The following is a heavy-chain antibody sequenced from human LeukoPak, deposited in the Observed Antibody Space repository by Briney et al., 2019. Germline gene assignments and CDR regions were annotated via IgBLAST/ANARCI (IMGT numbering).Heavy chain of an antibody. J-gene: IGHJ4*02. CDR1: GSTFSSYS. CDR3: ARGTVLRFLEWLTFA. V-gene: IGHV3-21*03. D-gene: IGHD3-3*01. CDR2: ISSSSSYI. Sequence: PGGSLRLSCAASGSTFSSYSMNWVRQAPGKGLEWVSSISSSSSYIYYADSVKGRFTISRDNAKNSLYLQMNSLRAEDTAVYYCARGTVLRFLEWLTFAWGQGTLVTVSS.